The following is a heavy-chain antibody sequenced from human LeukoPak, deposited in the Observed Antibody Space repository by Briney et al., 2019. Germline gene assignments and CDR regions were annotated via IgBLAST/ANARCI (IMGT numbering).Heavy chain of an antibody. CDR1: GFTFDDYA. D-gene: IGHD3-22*01. Sequence: PGGSLRLSCAASGFTFDDYAMHWVRQVPGKGLEWVAFIRYDGSNEYYADSVKGRFTISRDNSKNTLYLQMNSLRAEDTAVFYCAKDRLYYYDTSAYYGLIDYWGQGTLVTVSS. CDR2: IRYDGSNE. V-gene: IGHV3-30*02. J-gene: IGHJ4*02. CDR3: AKDRLYYYDTSAYYGLIDY.